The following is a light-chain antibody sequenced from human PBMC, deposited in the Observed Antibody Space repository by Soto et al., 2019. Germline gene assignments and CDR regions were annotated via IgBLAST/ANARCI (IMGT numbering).Light chain of an antibody. V-gene: IGLV2-14*01. CDR2: EVS. Sequence: ALTQPASVSGSPGQSITISCTGTSSDIGNYDFVSWYQQVPGTAPKAMIYEVSSRPSGVSNRFSGSKSGNTASRTISGLQAEDEAYYYCSSYTTSTSFILFGGGTKVTVL. J-gene: IGLJ2*01. CDR3: SSYTTSTSFIL. CDR1: SSDIGNYDF.